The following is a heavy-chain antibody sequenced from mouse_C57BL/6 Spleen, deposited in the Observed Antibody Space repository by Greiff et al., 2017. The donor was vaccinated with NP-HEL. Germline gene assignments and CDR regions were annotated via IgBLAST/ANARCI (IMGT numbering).Heavy chain of an antibody. Sequence: VQLQQPGAELVKPGASVKLSCKASGYTFTSYWMQWVKQRPGQGLEWIGEIDPSDSYTNYNQKFKGKATLTVDTSSSTAYMQLSSLTSEDSAVYYCARDGSPYFDVWGTGTTVTVSS. V-gene: IGHV1-50*01. CDR1: GYTFTSYW. CDR2: IDPSDSYT. D-gene: IGHD1-1*01. CDR3: ARDGSPYFDV. J-gene: IGHJ1*03.